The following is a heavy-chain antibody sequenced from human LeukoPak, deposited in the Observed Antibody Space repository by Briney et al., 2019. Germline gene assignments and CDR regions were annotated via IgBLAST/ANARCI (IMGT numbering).Heavy chain of an antibody. Sequence: GASVKVSFKASGYTFTAYYMHWVRQAPGQGPEWMGWINPNSGGTDYAQKFQGRVTMTRDTSISTAYMELSSLTPDDTAVYYCARDGIYSRNFDAFDIWGQGTMVTVSS. V-gene: IGHV1-2*02. D-gene: IGHD6-13*01. CDR1: GYTFTAYY. J-gene: IGHJ3*02. CDR2: INPNSGGT. CDR3: ARDGIYSRNFDAFDI.